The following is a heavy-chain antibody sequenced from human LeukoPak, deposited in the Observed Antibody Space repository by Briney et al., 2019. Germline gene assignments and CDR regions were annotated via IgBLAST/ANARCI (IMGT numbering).Heavy chain of an antibody. CDR1: GGSISSSSYY. J-gene: IGHJ5*02. CDR2: IYYSGNT. CDR3: ARDLHPRRQGWFDP. Sequence: SETLSLTCTVSGGSISSSSYYWGWIRQPPGKGLEWIGTIYYSGNTYYNPSLKSRVTISVDTSKNQFSLKLSSVTAADTAVYYCARDLHPRRQGWFDPWGQGTLVTVSS. V-gene: IGHV4-39*07.